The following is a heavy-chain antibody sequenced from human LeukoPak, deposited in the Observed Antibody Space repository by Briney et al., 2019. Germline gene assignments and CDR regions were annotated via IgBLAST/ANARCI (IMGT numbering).Heavy chain of an antibody. CDR2: INPSGGST. Sequence: ASVKVSCKASGYTFTSYYMHWVRQAPGQGLEWMGLINPSGGSTSYAQKFQGRVTMTRDTSTSTVYMELSSLTSEDTAVYYCARGRGVVVPAAPTGDPFDIWGQGTMVTVSS. CDR1: GYTFTSYY. V-gene: IGHV1-46*01. CDR3: ARGRGVVVPAAPTGDPFDI. J-gene: IGHJ3*02. D-gene: IGHD2-2*01.